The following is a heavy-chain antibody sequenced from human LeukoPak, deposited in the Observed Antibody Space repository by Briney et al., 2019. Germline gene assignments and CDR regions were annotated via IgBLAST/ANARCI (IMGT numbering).Heavy chain of an antibody. D-gene: IGHD3-22*01. CDR3: ARVGSSSGYYDYYYYYMDV. J-gene: IGHJ6*03. CDR1: GYTFTSYG. V-gene: IGHV1-18*01. Sequence: ASVKVSCKASGYTFTSYGISWVRQAPGQGLEWMGWISAYNGNTNYAQKLQGRVTMTTDTSTSTAYMELRGLRSDDTAVYYCARVGSSSGYYDYYYYYMDVWGKGTTVTVSS. CDR2: ISAYNGNT.